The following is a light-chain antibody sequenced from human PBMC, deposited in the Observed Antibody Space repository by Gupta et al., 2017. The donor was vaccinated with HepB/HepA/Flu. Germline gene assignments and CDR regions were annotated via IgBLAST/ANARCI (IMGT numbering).Light chain of an antibody. Sequence: QSALTQPASVSGSPGQSLTISCTGTSSDVGGYNYVSWYQQHPGKAPKLMIYDVSNRPSGVSNRFSGSKSGNTASLTISGLQAEDEADYYCSSDTSSSTLEFGGGTKLTVL. V-gene: IGLV2-14*03. CDR3: SSDTSSSTLE. CDR2: DVS. CDR1: SSDVGGYNY. J-gene: IGLJ2*01.